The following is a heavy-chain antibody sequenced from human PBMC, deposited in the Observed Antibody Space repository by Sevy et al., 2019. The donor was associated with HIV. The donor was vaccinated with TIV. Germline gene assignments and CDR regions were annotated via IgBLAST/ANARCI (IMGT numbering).Heavy chain of an antibody. D-gene: IGHD3-22*01. CDR3: ATSPDYYDSSRDAFDI. CDR1: GYTLTELS. J-gene: IGHJ3*02. Sequence: ASVKVSCKVSGYTLTELSIHWVRQAPGKGLEWMGGFDPEDGETIYAQKFQGRVTMTVDTSTDTAYMELSSLRSEDTAGYYCATSPDYYDSSRDAFDIWGQGTMVTVSS. V-gene: IGHV1-24*01. CDR2: FDPEDGET.